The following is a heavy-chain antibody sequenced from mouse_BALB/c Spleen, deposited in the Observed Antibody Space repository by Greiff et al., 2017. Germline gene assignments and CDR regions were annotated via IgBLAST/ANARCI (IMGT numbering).Heavy chain of an antibody. D-gene: IGHD2-4*01. Sequence: VQLLQSGPELVKPGASVKMSCKASGFTFTSYVMHWVKQKPGQGLEWIGYINPYNDGTKYNEKFKGKATLTSDKSSSTAYMELSSLTSEDSAVYYCARSLMITNYAMDYWGQGTSVTVSS. CDR3: ARSLMITNYAMDY. CDR2: INPYNDGT. J-gene: IGHJ4*01. V-gene: IGHV1-14*01. CDR1: GFTFTSYV.